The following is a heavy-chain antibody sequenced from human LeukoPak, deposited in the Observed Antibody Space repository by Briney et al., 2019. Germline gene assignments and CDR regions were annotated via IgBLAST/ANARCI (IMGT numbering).Heavy chain of an antibody. V-gene: IGHV5-51*01. CDR3: ARAGDSSGYYPRT. J-gene: IGHJ4*02. Sequence: GESLKISCKGSGYSFTSYWIGWVRQMTGKGLEWMGIIYPGDSDTRYSPSFQGQVTISADKSISTAYLQWSSLKASDTAMYYCARAGDSSGYYPRTWGQGTLVTVSS. CDR2: IYPGDSDT. D-gene: IGHD3-22*01. CDR1: GYSFTSYW.